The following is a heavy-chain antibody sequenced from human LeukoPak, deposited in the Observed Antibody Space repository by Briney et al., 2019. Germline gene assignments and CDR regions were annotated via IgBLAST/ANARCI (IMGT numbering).Heavy chain of an antibody. CDR1: GGSISSGGYY. Sequence: PSETLSLTCIVSGGSISSGGYYWSWIRQHPGKGLEWIGYIYYSGSTYYNPSLKSRVTISVDTSKNQFSLKLRSVTAADTAVYYCASIHCSSTSCPTLPPVVLDYWGQGTLVTVSS. CDR3: ASIHCSSTSCPTLPPVVLDY. J-gene: IGHJ4*02. D-gene: IGHD2-2*01. CDR2: IYYSGST. V-gene: IGHV4-31*03.